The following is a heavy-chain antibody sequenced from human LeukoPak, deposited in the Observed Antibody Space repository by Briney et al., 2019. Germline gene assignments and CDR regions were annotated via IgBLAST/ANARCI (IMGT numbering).Heavy chain of an antibody. V-gene: IGHV4-34*01. CDR1: GGSFSGYY. CDR3: ARNWRGHYYDSSGYYYGSGPNYYYGMDV. J-gene: IGHJ6*02. CDR2: INHSGST. D-gene: IGHD3-22*01. Sequence: SETLFLTCAVYGGSFSGYYWSWIRQPPGKGLEWIGEINHSGSTNYNPSLKSRVTISVDTSKNQFSLKLSSVTAADTAVYYCARNWRGHYYDSSGYYYGSGPNYYYGMDVWGQGTTVTVSS.